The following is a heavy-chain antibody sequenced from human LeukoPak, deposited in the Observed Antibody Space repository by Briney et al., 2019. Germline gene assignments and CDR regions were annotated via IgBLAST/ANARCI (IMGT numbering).Heavy chain of an antibody. V-gene: IGHV4-39*07. CDR1: GGSISSSSYY. J-gene: IGHJ4*02. CDR3: ARWRHGSGSYLIRSFDY. Sequence: PSETLSLTCTVSGGSISSSSYYWGWIRQPPGKGLEWIGSIYYSGSTYYNPSLKSRVTISVDTSKNQFSLKLSSVTAADTAVYYCARWRHGSGSYLIRSFDYWGQGTLVTVSS. CDR2: IYYSGST. D-gene: IGHD3-10*01.